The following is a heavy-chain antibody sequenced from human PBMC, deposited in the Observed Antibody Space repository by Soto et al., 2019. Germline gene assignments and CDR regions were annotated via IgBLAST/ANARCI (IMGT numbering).Heavy chain of an antibody. CDR3: ARGGCSTTSCYSGWYFDL. CDR1: GGSISSYY. D-gene: IGHD2-2*01. CDR2: IYYNGNT. J-gene: IGHJ2*01. Sequence: QVQLQESGPGLVKPSETLSLTCTVSGGSISSYYWSWIRQPPGKGLECIGYIYYNGNTNYNPSLTSRVTISVDTSKNQFSLKLSSVTAADTAVYYCARGGCSTTSCYSGWYFDLWGRGTLLTVSS. V-gene: IGHV4-59*01.